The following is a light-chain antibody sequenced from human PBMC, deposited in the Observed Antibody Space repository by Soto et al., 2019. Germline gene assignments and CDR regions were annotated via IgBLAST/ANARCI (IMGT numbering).Light chain of an antibody. CDR1: QSISSSY. J-gene: IGKJ4*01. CDR2: GGS. V-gene: IGKV3-20*01. Sequence: EFVLTQSPGTLSLFPGERATLSCRASQSISSSYLAWYQQKPGQAPRLLIYGGSIRATGIPGRFSGSGSGTDFTLTINSLQPEDFATYFCQQADSFPLTFGGGTKVEMK. CDR3: QQADSFPLT.